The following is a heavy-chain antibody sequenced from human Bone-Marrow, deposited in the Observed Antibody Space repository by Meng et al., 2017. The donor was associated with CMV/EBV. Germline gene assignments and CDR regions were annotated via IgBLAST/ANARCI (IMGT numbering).Heavy chain of an antibody. CDR2: SRSKAKGYTT. CDR3: ARAPRGITFGGVIGHFDY. V-gene: IGHV3-72*01. J-gene: IGHJ4*02. D-gene: IGHD3-16*02. CDR1: DHY. Sequence: DHYMDWVRQAPGKGLEWVGRSRSKAKGYTTDYAASVKGRFSIARDDSKNSVYLQMNSLRAEDTAVYYCARAPRGITFGGVIGHFDYWGQGTLVTVSS.